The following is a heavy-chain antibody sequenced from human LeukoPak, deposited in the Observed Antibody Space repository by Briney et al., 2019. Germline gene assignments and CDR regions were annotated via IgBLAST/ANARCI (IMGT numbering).Heavy chain of an antibody. CDR3: ARRLTQYDCFDP. CDR1: GDSVSHNSVT. J-gene: IGHJ5*02. V-gene: IGHV6-1*01. D-gene: IGHD2-2*01. Sequence: SQTLSLTCAISGDSVSHNSVTWNWIRQSPSRGLEWLGRTYYRSTWYNDYAVSVRGRITVNPDTSKNQFSLHLNSVTPEDTAVYYCARRLTQYDCFDPWGQGILVTVSS. CDR2: TYYRSTWYN.